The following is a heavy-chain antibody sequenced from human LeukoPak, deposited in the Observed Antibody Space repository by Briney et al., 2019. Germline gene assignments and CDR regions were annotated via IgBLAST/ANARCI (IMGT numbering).Heavy chain of an antibody. J-gene: IGHJ4*02. Sequence: GSLRLSCAASGFTFSSYGMHWVRQAPGKGLEWVAVMSYDGSNKYYADSVKGRFTISRDNSKNTLYLQMNSLRAEDTAVYYCATSIVGAESLDYWGQGTLVTVSS. CDR3: ATSIVGAESLDY. CDR2: MSYDGSNK. D-gene: IGHD1-26*01. V-gene: IGHV3-30*03. CDR1: GFTFSSYG.